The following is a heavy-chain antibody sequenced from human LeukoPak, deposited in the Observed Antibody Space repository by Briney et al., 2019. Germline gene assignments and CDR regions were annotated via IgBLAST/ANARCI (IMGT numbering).Heavy chain of an antibody. Sequence: ASVTVSCKASGYTFTGYYMHWVRQAPGQGLEWMGRINPNSGGTNYARKFQGRVTMTRDTCISTAYMELSRLRSDDTAVYYCARDVSLSSGWYGGIQEDCYFDYWGQGTPVSVSS. J-gene: IGHJ4*02. V-gene: IGHV1-2*06. CDR1: GYTFTGYY. D-gene: IGHD6-19*01. CDR2: INPNSGGT. CDR3: ARDVSLSSGWYGGIQEDCYFDY.